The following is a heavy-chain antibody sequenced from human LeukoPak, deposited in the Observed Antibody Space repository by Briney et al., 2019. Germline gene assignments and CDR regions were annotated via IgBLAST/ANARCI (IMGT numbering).Heavy chain of an antibody. V-gene: IGHV1-69*05. D-gene: IGHD1-26*01. Sequence: ASVTVSCKASGGTFSSYAISWVRQAPGQGLEWMGGIIPIFGTANYAQKFQGRATITTDESTSTAYMELSSLRSEDTAVYYCARDGPGIVGATGYWGQGTLVTVSS. CDR2: IIPIFGTA. CDR1: GGTFSSYA. J-gene: IGHJ4*02. CDR3: ARDGPGIVGATGY.